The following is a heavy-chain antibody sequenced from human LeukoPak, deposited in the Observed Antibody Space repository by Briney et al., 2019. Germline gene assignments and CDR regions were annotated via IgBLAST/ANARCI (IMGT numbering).Heavy chain of an antibody. CDR3: ARGQTAIANENAFDI. CDR1: GGSFSGYY. CDR2: IYHSGST. V-gene: IGHV4-34*01. Sequence: SETLSLTCAVYGGSFSGYYWSWIRQPPGKGLEWIGYIYHSGSTYYNPSLNSRVTISIDRSKNQFSLKLSSVTAADTAVYYCARGQTAIANENAFDIWGQGTMVTVSS. D-gene: IGHD5-18*01. J-gene: IGHJ3*02.